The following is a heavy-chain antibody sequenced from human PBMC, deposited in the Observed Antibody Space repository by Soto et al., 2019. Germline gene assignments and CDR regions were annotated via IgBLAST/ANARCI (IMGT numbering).Heavy chain of an antibody. CDR2: VSGYNYNT. J-gene: IGHJ5*01. V-gene: IGHV1-18*01. CDR3: GRSSSMLGAGWSDS. Sequence: VASVKVSCKASGYSFRSYGINWVRQAPGQGLEWIGWVSGYNYNTKYAQKLQGRITVTTDTSTNTAYMELRSLRSDDTAVYYCGRSSSMLGAGWSDSWGHGTLVTVSS. CDR1: GYSFRSYG. D-gene: IGHD2-8*01.